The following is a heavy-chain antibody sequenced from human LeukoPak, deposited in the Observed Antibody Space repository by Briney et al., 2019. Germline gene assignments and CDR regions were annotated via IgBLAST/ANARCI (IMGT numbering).Heavy chain of an antibody. D-gene: IGHD2-15*01. CDR2: ISNNGGYT. CDR1: GFTFSSSA. V-gene: IGHV3-23*01. Sequence: GGSLRLSCAASGFTFSSSAMSWVRQAPGKGLEWVAAISNNGGYTYYADSVQGRFTISRDNSKSTLCLQMNSLRAEDTAVYYCAKQLGYCSDGSCYFPYWGQGTLVTVSS. CDR3: AKQLGYCSDGSCYFPY. J-gene: IGHJ4*02.